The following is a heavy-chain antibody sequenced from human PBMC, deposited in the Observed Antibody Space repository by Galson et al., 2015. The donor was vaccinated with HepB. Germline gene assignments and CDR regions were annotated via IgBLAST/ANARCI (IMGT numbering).Heavy chain of an antibody. Sequence: SLRLSCAASGFTFSSYAMSWVRQAPGKGLEWVSAISGSGGSTYYADSVKGRFTISRDNSKNTLYLQMNSLRAEDTAVYYCAKELAAGPNYYYYGMDVWGQGTTVTVSS. CDR2: ISGSGGST. CDR1: GFTFSSYA. CDR3: AKELAAGPNYYYYGMDV. J-gene: IGHJ6*02. D-gene: IGHD6-13*01. V-gene: IGHV3-23*01.